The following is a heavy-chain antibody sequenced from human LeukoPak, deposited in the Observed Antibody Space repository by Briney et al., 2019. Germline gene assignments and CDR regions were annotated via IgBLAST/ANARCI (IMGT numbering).Heavy chain of an antibody. CDR1: GGSINSYY. CDR2: IYYSGST. J-gene: IGHJ6*02. Sequence: SETLSLTGTVSGGSINSYYWSWIRQPPGKGLEWIGYIYYSGSTNYNPSLKSRVTISVDTSKNQFSLKRSSVTAADPAVYYCARDFRIPAAGRPSYYYYYGMAVWGQGTTVTVSS. V-gene: IGHV4-59*12. D-gene: IGHD6-13*01. CDR3: ARDFRIPAAGRPSYYYYYGMAV.